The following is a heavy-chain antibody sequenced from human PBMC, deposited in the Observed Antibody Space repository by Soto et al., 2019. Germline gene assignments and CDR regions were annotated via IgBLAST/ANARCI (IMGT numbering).Heavy chain of an antibody. Sequence: ASVKVSCKASGYTFTGYYMHWVRQAPGQRLEWMGWINAGNGNTKYSQKFQGRVTITRDKSASTAYMELSSLRSEDTAVYYCAIMTTVTTFDYWGQGTLVTVSS. CDR2: INAGNGNT. D-gene: IGHD4-17*01. V-gene: IGHV1-3*01. CDR3: AIMTTVTTFDY. J-gene: IGHJ4*02. CDR1: GYTFTGYY.